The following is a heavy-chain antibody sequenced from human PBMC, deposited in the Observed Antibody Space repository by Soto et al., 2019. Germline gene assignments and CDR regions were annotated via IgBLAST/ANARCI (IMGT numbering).Heavy chain of an antibody. Sequence: QVQLVESGGGVVQPGRSLRLSCAASGFTFSSYAMHWVRQAPGKGLEWVAVISYDGSNKYYADSVKGRFTISRDNSKNTLYLQMTSLRAEDTAVYYCARDSTVTFRQLLGLYYYGMDVWGQGTTVTVSS. CDR2: ISYDGSNK. CDR1: GFTFSSYA. CDR3: ARDSTVTFRQLLGLYYYGMDV. V-gene: IGHV3-30-3*01. J-gene: IGHJ6*02. D-gene: IGHD2-2*01.